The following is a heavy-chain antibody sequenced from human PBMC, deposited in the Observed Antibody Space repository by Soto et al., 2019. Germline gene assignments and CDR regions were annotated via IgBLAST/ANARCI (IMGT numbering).Heavy chain of an antibody. CDR3: ARGSLAASPYHYDY. D-gene: IGHD6-6*01. J-gene: IGHJ4*02. V-gene: IGHV3-23*01. Sequence: EVQLLESGGGLVQPGGSLRLSCAASGFTFNSYAMSWVRQAPGKGLEWVSGISDSGGSTYYADSMKGRFSISRDNSKNTLYVQMSSLRAEDTAVYYCARGSLAASPYHYDYWGQGTLVTVSS. CDR2: ISDSGGST. CDR1: GFTFNSYA.